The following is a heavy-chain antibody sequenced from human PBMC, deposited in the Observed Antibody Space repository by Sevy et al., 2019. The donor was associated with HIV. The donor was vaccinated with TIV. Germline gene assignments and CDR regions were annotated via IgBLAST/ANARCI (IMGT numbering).Heavy chain of an antibody. CDR3: AKDTRYCSGGSCYLEVGAFDI. CDR2: NSWDGRST. J-gene: IGHJ3*02. D-gene: IGHD2-15*01. V-gene: IGHV3-43*01. CDR1: GFTCDDYT. Sequence: GGSLRLSFAASGFTCDDYTMHWVRQAPGKGLEWVSLNSWDGRSTYYADSVKGRFTISRDNSKNSLYLQTNSLRTEDTALYYCAKDTRYCSGGSCYLEVGAFDIWGQGTMVTVSS.